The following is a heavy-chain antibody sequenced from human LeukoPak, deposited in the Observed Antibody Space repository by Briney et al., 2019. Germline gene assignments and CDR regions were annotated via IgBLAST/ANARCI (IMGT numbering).Heavy chain of an antibody. Sequence: ASVKVSCKASGYTFTSYGISWVRQAPGQGLEWMGWISAYNGNTNYAQKLQGRVTKTTDTSTSTAYMELRSLRSDDTAVYYCARDTEDYYDSSGYLYYFDYWGQGTLVTVSS. D-gene: IGHD3-22*01. V-gene: IGHV1-18*01. J-gene: IGHJ4*02. CDR2: ISAYNGNT. CDR3: ARDTEDYYDSSGYLYYFDY. CDR1: GYTFTSYG.